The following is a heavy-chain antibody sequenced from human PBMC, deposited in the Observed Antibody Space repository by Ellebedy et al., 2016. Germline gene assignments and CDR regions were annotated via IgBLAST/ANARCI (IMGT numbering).Heavy chain of an antibody. Sequence: KVSXXGSGYSFTSYWIGWVRQMPGKGLEWMGIIYPGDSDTRYSPSFQGQVTISADKSISTAYLQWSSLKASDTAMYYCARLIVNWFDPWGQGTLVTVSS. CDR1: GYSFTSYW. CDR3: ARLIVNWFDP. J-gene: IGHJ5*02. V-gene: IGHV5-51*01. D-gene: IGHD3-16*02. CDR2: IYPGDSDT.